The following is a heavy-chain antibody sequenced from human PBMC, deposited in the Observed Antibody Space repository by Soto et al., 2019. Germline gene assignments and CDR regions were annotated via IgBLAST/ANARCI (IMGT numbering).Heavy chain of an antibody. D-gene: IGHD3-9*01. V-gene: IGHV3-7*03. Sequence: GGSLRLCCAASGFTFSSDWMSWVRQAPGKGLEWVANIKQDGSEKYYVDSVKGRFTISRDNAKNSLYLQMNSLRAEDTAVYYCARDQGGYSDILTGYYHLVGYFDYWGQGP. J-gene: IGHJ4*02. CDR1: GFTFSSDW. CDR3: ARDQGGYSDILTGYYHLVGYFDY. CDR2: IKQDGSEK.